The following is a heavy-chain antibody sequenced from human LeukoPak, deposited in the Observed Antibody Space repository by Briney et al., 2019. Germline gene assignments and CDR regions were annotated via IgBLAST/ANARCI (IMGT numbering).Heavy chain of an antibody. CDR1: GYTFTSYD. CDR3: ARESIAVAGTPFNY. D-gene: IGHD6-19*01. J-gene: IGHJ4*02. CDR2: MNPNSGNT. V-gene: IGHV1-8*01. Sequence: RASVKVPCKASGYTFTSYDINWVRQATGQGLEWMGWMNPNSGNTGYAQKFQGRVTMTRNTSISTAYMELSSLRPEDTAVYYCARESIAVAGTPFNYWGQGTLVTVSS.